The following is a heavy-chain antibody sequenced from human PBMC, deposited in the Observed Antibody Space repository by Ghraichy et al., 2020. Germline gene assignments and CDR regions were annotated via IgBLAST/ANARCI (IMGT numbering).Heavy chain of an antibody. CDR1: VYTFTSYG. Sequence: ASVKVSCKASVYTFTSYGISWVRQAPGQGLEWMGWISAYNGNTNYAQKLQGRVTMTTDTSTSTAYMELRSLRSDDTAVYYCARDPGCSSTSCYLGWFDPWGQGTLVTVSS. CDR3: ARDPGCSSTSCYLGWFDP. D-gene: IGHD2-2*01. V-gene: IGHV1-18*04. J-gene: IGHJ5*02. CDR2: ISAYNGNT.